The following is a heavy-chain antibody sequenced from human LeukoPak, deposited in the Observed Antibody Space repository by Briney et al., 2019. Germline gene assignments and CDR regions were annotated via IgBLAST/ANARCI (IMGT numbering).Heavy chain of an antibody. V-gene: IGHV4-39*07. CDR3: ASSGVVVVAHEGGFDP. CDR2: IYHSGST. CDR1: GGSISSRSYY. Sequence: PSETLSLTCTVSGGSISSRSYYWGWIRQPPGKGLEWIGSIYHSGSTYYNPSLKSRVTISVDTSKNQFSLKLSSVTAADTAVYYCASSGVVVVAHEGGFDPWGQGTLVTVSS. J-gene: IGHJ5*02. D-gene: IGHD2-15*01.